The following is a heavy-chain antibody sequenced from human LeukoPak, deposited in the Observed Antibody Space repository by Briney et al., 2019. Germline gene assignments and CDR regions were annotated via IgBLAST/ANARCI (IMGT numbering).Heavy chain of an antibody. CDR1: GYIFTGYY. V-gene: IGHV1-2*02. CDR3: ARESRYYGSGIFYYYYMDV. J-gene: IGHJ6*03. Sequence: ASVKVSCKASGYIFTGYYIHWVRQAPGQGLEWMGWINPNSGGTNYAQKLQGRVTMTTDTSTSTAYMELRSLRSDDTAVYYCARESRYYGSGIFYYYYMDVWGKGTTVTISS. CDR2: INPNSGGT. D-gene: IGHD3-10*01.